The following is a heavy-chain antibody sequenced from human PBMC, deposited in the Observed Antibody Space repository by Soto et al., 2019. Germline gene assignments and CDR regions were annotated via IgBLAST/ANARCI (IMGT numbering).Heavy chain of an antibody. V-gene: IGHV3-33*01. CDR2: IWYDGSNK. CDR3: ARDPWGY. Sequence: QVQLVESGGGVVQPGRSLRLSCAASGFTFSSYGMHWVRQAPGKGLEWVAVIWYDGSNKYYEDSVKGRFTISRDNSKKTLYLQMNSLRAEDTDVYYCARDPWGYWGQGTLVTVSS. D-gene: IGHD1-26*01. J-gene: IGHJ4*02. CDR1: GFTFSSYG.